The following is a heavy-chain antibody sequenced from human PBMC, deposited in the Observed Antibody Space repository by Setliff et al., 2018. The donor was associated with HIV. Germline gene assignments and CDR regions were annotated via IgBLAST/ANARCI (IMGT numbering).Heavy chain of an antibody. CDR2: IHAGSGDT. V-gene: IGHV1-3*01. CDR1: GYTFTSNV. Sequence: ASVKVSCKASGYTFTSNVIHWVRQAPGQRLEWMGWIHAGSGDTQYSQKFQGRVTITRDTSASTVYMELSSLRSEDTAMYYCARDHPGIAYWGQGTMVTVSS. CDR3: ARDHPGIAY. J-gene: IGHJ4*02.